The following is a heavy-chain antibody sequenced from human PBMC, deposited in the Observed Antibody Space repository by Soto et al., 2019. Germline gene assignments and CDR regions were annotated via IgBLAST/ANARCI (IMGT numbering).Heavy chain of an antibody. V-gene: IGHV3-23*01. CDR1: GFTFSSHA. CDR3: AKGLRFLEWLPPFDY. D-gene: IGHD3-3*01. J-gene: IGHJ4*02. CDR2: IRGTGGST. Sequence: GGSLRLSCAASGFTFSSHAMSWVRQAPGKGLEWVSAIRGTGGSTHYADSVKGRFTISRDNSKNTLYLQMNSLRAEDTAVYYCAKGLRFLEWLPPFDYWGQGTLVTVSS.